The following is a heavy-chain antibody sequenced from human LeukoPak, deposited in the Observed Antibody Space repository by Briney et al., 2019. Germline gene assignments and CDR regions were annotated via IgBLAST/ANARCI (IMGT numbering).Heavy chain of an antibody. CDR1: GYTFTSYD. D-gene: IGHD3-3*01. CDR3: ARRYDFWSGYQLYYYYGMDV. Sequence: ASVKVSCKASGYTFTSYDINWVRQATGQALEWIGWMNPNSGNTGYAQKFQGRVTMTRNTSISTAYMELSSLRSEDTAVYYCARRYDFWSGYQLYYYYGMDVWGQGTTVTVSS. CDR2: MNPNSGNT. J-gene: IGHJ6*02. V-gene: IGHV1-8*01.